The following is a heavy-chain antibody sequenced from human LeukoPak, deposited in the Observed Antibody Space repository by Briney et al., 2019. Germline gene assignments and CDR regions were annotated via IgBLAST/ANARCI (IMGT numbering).Heavy chain of an antibody. CDR2: ISYDGSNK. J-gene: IGHJ4*02. V-gene: IGHV3-30*04. CDR1: GFIFSNYA. D-gene: IGHD1-20*01. CDR3: ARRGDITATDY. Sequence: GGSLRLSCAASGFIFSNYAMHWVRQAPGKGLEWVAVISYDGSNKYYADSVKGRFTISRDNSKNTLYLQMYSLRAEDTAVYYCARRGDITATDYWGQGTLVTVSS.